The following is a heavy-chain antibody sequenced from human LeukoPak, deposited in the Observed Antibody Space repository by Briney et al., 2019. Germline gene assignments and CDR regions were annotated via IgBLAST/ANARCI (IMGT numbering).Heavy chain of an antibody. CDR3: ARTFSTGPGERSYYYGMDV. V-gene: IGHV1-69*04. Sequence: SVKVSCKASGGTFSSYDISWVRQAPGQGLEWKGTIIPILGIANYAQKLQGRVTITADKSTSTAYMELSSRRSEDTAVYYCARTFSTGPGERSYYYGMDVWGQGTTVTVSS. D-gene: IGHD3-9*01. J-gene: IGHJ6*02. CDR1: GGTFSSYD. CDR2: IIPILGIA.